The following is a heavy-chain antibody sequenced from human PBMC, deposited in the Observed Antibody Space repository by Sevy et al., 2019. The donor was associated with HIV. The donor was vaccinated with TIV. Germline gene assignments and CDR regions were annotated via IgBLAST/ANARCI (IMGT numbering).Heavy chain of an antibody. CDR3: ARIGTGHTSGDPPGY. J-gene: IGHJ4*02. D-gene: IGHD6-19*01. CDR2: ISYDGSNK. Sequence: GGSLRLSCAASGFTFSSYAMHWVRQAPGKGLEWVAVISYDGSNKYYADSVKGRLTISRDNSKNTLYLQMNSLRAEDTAVYYCARIGTGHTSGDPPGYWGQGTLVTVSS. CDR1: GFTFSSYA. V-gene: IGHV3-30-3*01.